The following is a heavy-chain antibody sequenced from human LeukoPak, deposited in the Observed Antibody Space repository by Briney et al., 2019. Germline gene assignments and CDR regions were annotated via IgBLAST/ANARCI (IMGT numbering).Heavy chain of an antibody. CDR2: ISAHTGDT. J-gene: IGHJ4*02. CDR3: ARDRSLLVVPFTFDF. CDR1: GYTFTSYG. D-gene: IGHD1-26*01. V-gene: IGHV1-18*01. Sequence: ASVKVSCKASGYTFTSYGISWVRQAPGQGLEWMGWISAHTGDTNYTQKFQGRVTMTTDPSTSTAYMELKSLRSDDTAVYYCARDRSLLVVPFTFDFWGQGTLVTVSS.